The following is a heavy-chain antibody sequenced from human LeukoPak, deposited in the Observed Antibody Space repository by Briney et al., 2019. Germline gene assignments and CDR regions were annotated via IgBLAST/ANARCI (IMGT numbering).Heavy chain of an antibody. CDR1: GGSISSYY. D-gene: IGHD1-1*01. Sequence: PSETLSLTCTVSGGSISSYYWSWIRQPPGKGLEWIGYIYYGGSTNYNPSLKSRVTISVDTSKNQFSLKLSSVTAADTAVYYCARGGTRRYFDYWGQGTLVTVSS. CDR3: ARGGTRRYFDY. V-gene: IGHV4-59*01. J-gene: IGHJ4*02. CDR2: IYYGGST.